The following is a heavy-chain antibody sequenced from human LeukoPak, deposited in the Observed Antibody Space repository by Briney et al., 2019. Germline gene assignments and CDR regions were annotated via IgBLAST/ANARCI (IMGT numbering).Heavy chain of an antibody. CDR2: ISGSGGST. V-gene: IGHV3-23*01. D-gene: IGHD6-19*01. J-gene: IGHJ1*01. CDR1: GFTFSSYA. Sequence: GGSLRLSCAASGFTFSSYAMSWVRQAPGKGLEWVSAISGSGGSTYYADSVKGRFTISRDNSKNTLYLQMNSLRAEDTAVYYCAKYPPRASVAGTGRYFQHWGQGTLVTVSS. CDR3: AKYPPRASVAGTGRYFQH.